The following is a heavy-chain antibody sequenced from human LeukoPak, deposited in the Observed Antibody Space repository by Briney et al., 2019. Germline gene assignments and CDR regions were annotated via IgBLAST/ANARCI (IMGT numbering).Heavy chain of an antibody. D-gene: IGHD1/OR15-1a*01. CDR3: ARGRSPGTRIHFDY. CDR1: GGSISSYY. Sequence: SSETLSLTCTVSGGSISSYYWSWIRQPPGKGLEWIGYIYYSGTTNYNPSLKSRVTISVDTSKNQFSLKLSSVTAADTAVYYCARGRSPGTRIHFDYWGQGTLVTVSS. CDR2: IYYSGTT. V-gene: IGHV4-59*12. J-gene: IGHJ4*02.